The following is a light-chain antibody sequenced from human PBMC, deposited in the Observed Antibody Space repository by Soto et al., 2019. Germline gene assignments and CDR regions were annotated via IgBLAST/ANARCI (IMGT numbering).Light chain of an antibody. CDR2: EVT. CDR1: TRDVGNYNF. CDR3: SSYTTWSTSI. V-gene: IGLV2-14*03. J-gene: IGLJ2*01. Sequence: QSALTQPASVSGSPGQSITISCTGTTRDVGNYNFVSWYQQHPGKAPKLILYEVTRRPTGISSRFSGSKSGNTASLTISGLQAADEADYYCSSYTTWSTSIFGGGTKLTVL.